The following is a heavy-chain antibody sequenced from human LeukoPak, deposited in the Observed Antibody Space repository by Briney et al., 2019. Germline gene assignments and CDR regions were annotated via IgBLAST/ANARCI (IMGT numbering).Heavy chain of an antibody. CDR1: GFIFDDYA. D-gene: IGHD6-6*01. Sequence: GRSLRLSCATSGFIFDDYAMHWVRQAPGKGLEWVSGISWNSGSIGYADSVKGRFTISRDNAKNSLYLQMNSLRAEDMALYYCAKGFYSSSSHFDYWGQGTLVTVSS. CDR3: AKGFYSSSSHFDY. CDR2: ISWNSGSI. J-gene: IGHJ4*02. V-gene: IGHV3-9*03.